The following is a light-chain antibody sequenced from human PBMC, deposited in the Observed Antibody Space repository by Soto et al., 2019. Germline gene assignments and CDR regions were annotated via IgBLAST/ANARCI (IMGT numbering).Light chain of an antibody. CDR1: SSDVGGYKY. J-gene: IGLJ2*01. V-gene: IGLV2-8*01. CDR2: EVS. Sequence: QPVLTQPPSASGSPGQSVTISCTGSSSDVGGYKYVSWYQQHPGKAPKLMIYEVSKRPSGVPDRFSGSKSGNTASLTVSGLQAEDEADYYCSSYADSNNVLFGGGTKLTVL. CDR3: SSYADSNNVL.